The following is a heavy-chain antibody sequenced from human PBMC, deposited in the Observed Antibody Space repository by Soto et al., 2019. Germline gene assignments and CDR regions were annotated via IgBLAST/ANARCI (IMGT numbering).Heavy chain of an antibody. Sequence: GASVKVSCKASGYTFTSYGISWVRQAPGQGLEWMGWISAYNGNTNYAQKLQGRVTMTTDTSTSTAYMELRSLRSDDTAVYYCARVGYCSGGSCYGDNWFDPWGQGTLVTVSS. V-gene: IGHV1-18*04. J-gene: IGHJ5*02. CDR3: ARVGYCSGGSCYGDNWFDP. CDR2: ISAYNGNT. D-gene: IGHD2-15*01. CDR1: GYTFTSYG.